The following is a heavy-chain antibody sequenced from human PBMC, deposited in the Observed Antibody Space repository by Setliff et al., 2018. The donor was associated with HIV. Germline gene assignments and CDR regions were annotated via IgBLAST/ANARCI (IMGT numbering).Heavy chain of an antibody. D-gene: IGHD3-22*01. CDR1: GFTFSAHG. V-gene: IGHV3-33*08. J-gene: IGHJ4*02. CDR2: IWFDGSDR. CDR3: VRGSGYYYVDY. Sequence: PGGSLRLSCIASGFTFSAHGMHWVRQAPGKGLEWVAFIWFDGSDRYYADSVQGRFTISRDNAKNMLYLQMNSLSADDTAVYYCVRGSGYYYVDYWGQGALVTVSS.